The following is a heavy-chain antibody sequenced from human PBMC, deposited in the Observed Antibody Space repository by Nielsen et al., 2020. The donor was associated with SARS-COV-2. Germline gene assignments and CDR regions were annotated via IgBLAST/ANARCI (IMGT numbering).Heavy chain of an antibody. CDR2: INPSGGST. CDR3: ARASEGSETYYYFDY. CDR1: GYTFTSYY. D-gene: IGHD3-10*01. Sequence: ASEKVSCKASGYTFTSYYMHWVRQAPGRGLEWMGIINPSGGSTSYAQKFQGRVTMTTDTSTSTAYMELRSLRSDDTAVYYCARASEGSETYYYFDYWGQGTLVTVSS. J-gene: IGHJ4*02. V-gene: IGHV1-46*01.